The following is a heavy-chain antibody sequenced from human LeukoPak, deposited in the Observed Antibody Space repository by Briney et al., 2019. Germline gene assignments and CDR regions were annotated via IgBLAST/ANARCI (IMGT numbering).Heavy chain of an antibody. V-gene: IGHV3-7*01. CDR2: IKQDGSQK. CDR1: GFTFSSYW. CDR3: ARALNSEYGDYAPYYYYYMHV. J-gene: IGHJ6*03. Sequence: PGGSLRLSCAASGFTFSSYWMSWVRQAPGKGLEWVANIKQDGSQKYYVDSVKGRFTISRDNAKNSLYLQMNSLRAEDTAVYYCARALNSEYGDYAPYYYYYMHVWAKGTTVTVSS. D-gene: IGHD4-17*01.